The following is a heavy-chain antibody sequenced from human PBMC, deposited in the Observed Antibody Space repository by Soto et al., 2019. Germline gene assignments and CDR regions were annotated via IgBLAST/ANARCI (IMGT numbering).Heavy chain of an antibody. V-gene: IGHV4-34*01. D-gene: IGHD2-15*01. CDR2: INHSGST. CDR3: ARAFVVVVAAKGEWFDP. Sequence: QVQLQQWGAGLLKPSETLSLTCAVYGGSFSSYYWSWIRQPPGKGLEWIGEINHSGSTNYNPSLKSRIPLSGNTAKDPFSLKPSSVTGADTAVYYWARAFVVVVAAKGEWFDPWGQGTLVTVSS. J-gene: IGHJ5*02. CDR1: GGSFSSYY.